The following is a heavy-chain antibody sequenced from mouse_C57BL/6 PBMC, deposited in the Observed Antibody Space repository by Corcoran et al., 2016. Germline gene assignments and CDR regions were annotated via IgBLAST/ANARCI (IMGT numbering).Heavy chain of an antibody. Sequence: EVQLQQSGPELVKPGTSVKIPCKASGYTFTDYNMDWVKQSHGKSLEWIGDINPNNGGTVYNQKFKGKATLTVDKSSSTAYMELRSLTSEDTAVYYCARRYGSRNWYFDVWGTGTTVTVSS. V-gene: IGHV1-18*01. D-gene: IGHD1-1*01. CDR3: ARRYGSRNWYFDV. J-gene: IGHJ1*03. CDR2: INPNNGGT. CDR1: GYTFTDYN.